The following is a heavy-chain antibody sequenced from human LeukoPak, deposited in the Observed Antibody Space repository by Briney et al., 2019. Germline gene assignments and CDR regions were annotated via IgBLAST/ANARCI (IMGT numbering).Heavy chain of an antibody. CDR1: GGSFSGYY. CDR3: ARVLDLSKRGLDAFDI. CDR2: INHSGST. Sequence: SETLSLTCAVYGGSFSGYYWSWIRQTPGKGLEWIGEINHSGSTNYNPSLKSRVTISVDTSKNQFSLKLSSVTAADTAVYYCARVLDLSKRGLDAFDIWGQGTMVTVSS. V-gene: IGHV4-34*01. J-gene: IGHJ3*02. D-gene: IGHD3-16*01.